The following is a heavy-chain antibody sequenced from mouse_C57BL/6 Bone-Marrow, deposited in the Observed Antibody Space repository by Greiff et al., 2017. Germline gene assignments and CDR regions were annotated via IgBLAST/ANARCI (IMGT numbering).Heavy chain of an antibody. Sequence: DVKLQESGEGLVKPGGSLKLSCAASGFTFSDAWMDWVRQSPEKGLEWVAEIRNKANNHATYYAESVKGRFTISRDDSKSSVYLQMNSLRAEDTGIYYCTRNYGSRGYAMDYWGQGTSVTVSS. CDR1: GFTFSDAW. CDR3: TRNYGSRGYAMDY. J-gene: IGHJ4*01. CDR2: IRNKANNHAT. V-gene: IGHV6-6*01. D-gene: IGHD1-1*01.